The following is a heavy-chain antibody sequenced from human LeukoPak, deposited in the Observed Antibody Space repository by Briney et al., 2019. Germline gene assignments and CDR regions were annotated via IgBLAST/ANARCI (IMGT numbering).Heavy chain of an antibody. V-gene: IGHV3-9*01. J-gene: IGHJ4*02. D-gene: IGHD6-13*01. Sequence: SGGSLRLSCAASGFTFDDYAMHWVRQAPGKGLERVSGVSWNSGSIGYADSVKGRFTISRDNAKNSLYLQMNSLRPEDTALYYCAKDLGRSSWSYFEYWGQGTLVTVS. CDR1: GFTFDDYA. CDR2: VSWNSGSI. CDR3: AKDLGRSSWSYFEY.